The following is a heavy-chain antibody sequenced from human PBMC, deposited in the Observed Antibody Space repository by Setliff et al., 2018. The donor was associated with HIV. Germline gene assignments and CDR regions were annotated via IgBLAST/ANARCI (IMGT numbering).Heavy chain of an antibody. V-gene: IGHV1-2*02. CDR3: ARGANFPYSSSSDY. CDR1: GYTFTDYY. D-gene: IGHD6-6*01. Sequence: GASAKVSCKASGYTFTDYYVHWVRQAPGQGLEWLGWINPNTGSTNYPQKFQGRLTLTGDTSISTAFLELSSLTSDDTAVYYCARGANFPYSSSSDYWGRGTLVTVSS. CDR2: INPNTGST. J-gene: IGHJ4*02.